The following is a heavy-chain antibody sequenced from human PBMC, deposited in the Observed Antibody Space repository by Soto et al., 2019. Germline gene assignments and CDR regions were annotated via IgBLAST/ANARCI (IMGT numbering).Heavy chain of an antibody. D-gene: IGHD6-6*01. CDR3: AREATIAARLDS. Sequence: QVQLQESGPGLVQPSQTLSLTCTVSGGSISSGDYYWSWLRQPPGKGLEGIGNIYYSGSPYNNPSLESRVNISVDPSNNQFPLKLSAVTAADTAVYYCAREATIAARLDSWVQGTLVTVSS. J-gene: IGHJ4*02. CDR1: GGSISSGDYY. V-gene: IGHV4-30-4*01. CDR2: IYYSGSP.